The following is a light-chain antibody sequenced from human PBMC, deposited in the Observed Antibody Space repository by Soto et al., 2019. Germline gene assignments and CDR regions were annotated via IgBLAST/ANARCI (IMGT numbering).Light chain of an antibody. CDR3: AARHDSLNGPLYV. J-gene: IGLJ1*01. CDR2: SNN. CDR1: SSNIGSNT. Sequence: QSALTQPPSASGTPGQRVTISCSGSSSNIGSNTVNWYQQLPGTAPKLLIYSNNQRPSGVPARFSGSKSGTSASLAISGLQSEDEADYYCAARHDSLNGPLYVFGTGTKITVL. V-gene: IGLV1-44*01.